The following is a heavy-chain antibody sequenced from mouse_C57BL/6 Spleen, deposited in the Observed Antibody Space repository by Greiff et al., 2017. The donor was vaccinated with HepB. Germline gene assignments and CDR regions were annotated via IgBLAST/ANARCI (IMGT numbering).Heavy chain of an antibody. CDR2: IYPGDGDT. CDR1: GYAFSSSW. J-gene: IGHJ2*01. CDR3: ARAETTGYFDY. Sequence: QVQLKQSGPELVKPGASVKISCKASGYAFSSSWMNWVKQRPGKGLEWIGRIYPGDGDTNYNGKIKGKATLTADKSSSTAYMQLSSLTSEDSAVYFCARAETTGYFDYWGQGTTLTVSS. V-gene: IGHV1-82*01. D-gene: IGHD1-1*01.